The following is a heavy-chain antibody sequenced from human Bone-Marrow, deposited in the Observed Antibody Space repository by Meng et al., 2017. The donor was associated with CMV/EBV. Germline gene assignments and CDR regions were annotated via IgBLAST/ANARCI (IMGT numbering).Heavy chain of an antibody. CDR1: GFTFSSYA. V-gene: IGHV3-30*14. J-gene: IGHJ3*02. CDR3: ARGGHCSSTSCYNDAFDI. D-gene: IGHD2-2*02. CDR2: ISYDGSNK. Sequence: GGSLRLSCAASGFTFSSYAMHWVRQAPGKGLEWVAVISYDGSNKYYADSVKGRFTISRDNSKNTLYLQMNSLRAEDTAVYYCARGGHCSSTSCYNDAFDIWGQGTMVTFSS.